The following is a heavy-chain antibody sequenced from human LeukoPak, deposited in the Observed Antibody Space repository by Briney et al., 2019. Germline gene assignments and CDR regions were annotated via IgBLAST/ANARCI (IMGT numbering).Heavy chain of an antibody. J-gene: IGHJ5*02. V-gene: IGHV1-2*02. Sequence: ASVKVSCKASGYTFTGYYMHWVRQAPGQGLEWMGWINPNSGGTNYAQKFQGRVTMTRDTSISTAYMKLSRLRSDDTAVYYCARDPALTMVRGVPRNWFDPWGQGTLVTVSS. CDR3: ARDPALTMVRGVPRNWFDP. CDR1: GYTFTGYY. CDR2: INPNSGGT. D-gene: IGHD3-10*01.